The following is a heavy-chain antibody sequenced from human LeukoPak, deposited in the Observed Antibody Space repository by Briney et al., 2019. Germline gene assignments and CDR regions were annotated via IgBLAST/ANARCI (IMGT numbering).Heavy chain of an antibody. CDR2: ISHDGSNK. Sequence: PGGSLRLSCAASGFTFSSYAMHWVRQAPGKGLEWVAVISHDGSNKYYADSVKGRFTISRDNSKNTVYLQMNALRAEDSAVYYCARGTVWRLGSYGLDVWGQGTTVTVSS. D-gene: IGHD3-16*01. CDR1: GFTFSSYA. J-gene: IGHJ6*02. CDR3: ARGTVWRLGSYGLDV. V-gene: IGHV3-30*14.